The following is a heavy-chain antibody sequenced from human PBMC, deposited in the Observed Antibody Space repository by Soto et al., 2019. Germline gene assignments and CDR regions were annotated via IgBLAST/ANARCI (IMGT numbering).Heavy chain of an antibody. Sequence: EVQLLESGGGLVQPGESLRLSCAASGFTFTSDAMSWVRQAPGKGLEWVSAISGSGDTTYYADSVKGRYTIARDNCNNSVYLQLNGLRGDETAVYYCEKDAGVVRSLGFDYWGQGTLVTVSS. CDR3: EKDAGVVRSLGFDY. CDR1: GFTFTSDA. D-gene: IGHD3-10*01. V-gene: IGHV3-23*01. CDR2: ISGSGDTT. J-gene: IGHJ4*02.